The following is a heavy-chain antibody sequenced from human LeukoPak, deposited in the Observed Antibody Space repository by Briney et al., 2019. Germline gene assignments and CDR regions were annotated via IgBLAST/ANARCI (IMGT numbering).Heavy chain of an antibody. V-gene: IGHV4-59*08. CDR3: ARNGIHGYSGLDF. D-gene: IGHD5-12*01. CDR2: IYYTGST. J-gene: IGHJ4*02. CDR1: GGSISSLY. Sequence: PSETLSLTCSVSGGSISSLYWSWIRQPPGKGLEWIGYIYYTGSTNYNPSLKSRVTMFVDMSKNQFSLRLSSVTAADTAVYYCARNGIHGYSGLDFWGQGTLVTVSS.